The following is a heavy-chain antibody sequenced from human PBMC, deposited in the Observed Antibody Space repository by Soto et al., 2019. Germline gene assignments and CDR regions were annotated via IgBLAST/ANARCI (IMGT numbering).Heavy chain of an antibody. V-gene: IGHV3-7*01. J-gene: IGHJ6*03. Sequence: GESLKISCAASGFTFSSYWMSWVRQAPGKGLEWVANIKQDGSEKYYVDSVKGRFTISRDNAKNSLYLQMNSLRAEDTAVYYCARVGHNWVNYYYYYMDVWGKGTTVTVSS. CDR3: ARVGHNWVNYYYYYMDV. CDR2: IKQDGSEK. CDR1: GFTFSSYW. D-gene: IGHD1-20*01.